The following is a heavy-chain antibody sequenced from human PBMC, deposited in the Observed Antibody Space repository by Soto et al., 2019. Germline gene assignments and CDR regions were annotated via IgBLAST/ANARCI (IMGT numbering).Heavy chain of an antibody. J-gene: IGHJ3*02. CDR3: ARASVVIAAFDI. D-gene: IGHD3-22*01. CDR1: GFTFSSYS. V-gene: IGHV3-21*01. CDR2: ISSSSSYI. Sequence: ESGGGLVKPGGSLRLSCAASGFTFSSYSMNWVRQAPGKGLEWVSSISSSSSYIYYADSVKGRFTISRDNAKNSLYLQMNSLRAEDTAVYYCARASVVIAAFDIWGQGTMVTVSS.